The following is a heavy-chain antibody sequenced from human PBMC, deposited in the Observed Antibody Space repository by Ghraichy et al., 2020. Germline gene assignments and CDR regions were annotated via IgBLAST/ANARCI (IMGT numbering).Heavy chain of an antibody. D-gene: IGHD2-15*01. J-gene: IGHJ5*01. V-gene: IGHV3-74*01. CDR3: VRDLQEPYRGSRRGWFDS. Sequence: GGSLRLSCAASGFTLSRYSMHWVRRGPGKGLEWVAHITSDGTDTNYADSVEGRFTISRDNAKNTLYMQMNSLRAEDTAVYYCVRDLQEPYRGSRRGWFDSWGQGTLVTVSS. CDR2: ITSDGTDT. CDR1: GFTLSRYS.